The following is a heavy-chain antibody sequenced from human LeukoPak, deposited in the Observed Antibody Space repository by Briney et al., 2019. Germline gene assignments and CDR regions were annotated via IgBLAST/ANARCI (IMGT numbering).Heavy chain of an antibody. V-gene: IGHV3-21*01. CDR1: GFTVSSNY. J-gene: IGHJ1*01. D-gene: IGHD3-10*01. CDR2: ISSNSAYL. CDR3: ARDSAGLYYYGSGSPEYFQH. Sequence: PGGSLRLSCAASGFTVSSNYMSWVRQAPGKGLEWVSSISSNSAYLYYVDSLRGRFTVSRDNAKSSLSLQMNSLRSEDTAVYYCARDSAGLYYYGSGSPEYFQHWGQGTLVTVSS.